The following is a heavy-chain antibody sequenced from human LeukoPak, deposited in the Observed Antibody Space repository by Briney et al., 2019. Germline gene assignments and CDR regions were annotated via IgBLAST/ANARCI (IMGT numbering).Heavy chain of an antibody. CDR3: ARGLEDGYNLHYYYYYGMDV. Sequence: KPSETLSLTCAVYGGSFSGYYWSWIRQPPGKGLERIGEINHSGSTNYNPSLKSRVTISVDTSKNLFSLKLSSVTAADTAVYYCARGLEDGYNLHYYYYYGMDVWGQGTTVTVSS. D-gene: IGHD5-24*01. CDR1: GGSFSGYY. J-gene: IGHJ6*02. CDR2: INHSGST. V-gene: IGHV4-34*01.